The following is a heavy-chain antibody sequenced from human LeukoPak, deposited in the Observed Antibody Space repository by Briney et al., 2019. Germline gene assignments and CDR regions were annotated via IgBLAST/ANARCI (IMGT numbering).Heavy chain of an antibody. J-gene: IGHJ3*02. CDR2: IIPIFGTA. CDR3: ARSRYCSSTSCQSAFDI. Sequence: SVKVSCKASGGTFSSYAISWVRQAPGQGLEWMGGIIPIFGTANYAQKFQGRVTITTDESTSTAYMELSSLRSEDTAVYYCARSRYCSSTSCQSAFDIWGQGTMVTVPS. D-gene: IGHD2-2*01. CDR1: GGTFSSYA. V-gene: IGHV1-69*05.